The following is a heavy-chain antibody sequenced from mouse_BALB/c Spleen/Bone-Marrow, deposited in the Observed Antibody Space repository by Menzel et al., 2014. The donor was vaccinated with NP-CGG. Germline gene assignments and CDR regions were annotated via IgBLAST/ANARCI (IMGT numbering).Heavy chain of an antibody. CDR1: GFSLTSYG. CDR2: IWSGGST. Sequence: QVQLKQSGPGLVQPSQSLSITCTVSGFSLTSYGVHWVRQSPGKGLDWLGVIWSGGSTDYNAAFISRLSISKDNSKSQVFFKMNSLQVNDTAMYYCARNYYGSSYAMDYWGQGTSVTVSS. CDR3: ARNYYGSSYAMDY. V-gene: IGHV2-2*02. D-gene: IGHD1-1*01. J-gene: IGHJ4*01.